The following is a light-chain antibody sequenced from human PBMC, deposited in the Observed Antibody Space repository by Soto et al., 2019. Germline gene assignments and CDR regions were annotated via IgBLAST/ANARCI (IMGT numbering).Light chain of an antibody. CDR1: QSLSNNIY. CDR2: GAS. V-gene: IGKV3-20*01. CDR3: QQYGGALT. Sequence: EIVLTQSPGTLSLSPGERATLSCRASQSLSNNIYLAWYQQKPGQAPRLLIYGASSRATGIPARFSGSGSGTDFTLTISRVEREDSAMYYCQQYGGALTFGQGTRLEIK. J-gene: IGKJ5*01.